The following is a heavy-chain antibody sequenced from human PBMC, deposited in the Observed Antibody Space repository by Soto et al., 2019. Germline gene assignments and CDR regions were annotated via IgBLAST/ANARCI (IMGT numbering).Heavy chain of an antibody. CDR1: GYTLTELS. J-gene: IGHJ3*02. V-gene: IGHV1-24*01. CDR3: ATDSRRITMIVVVPDASDI. D-gene: IGHD3-22*01. Sequence: ASVKVSCKVSGYTLTELSMHWVRQAPGKGLEWMGGFDPEDGETIYAQKFQGRVTMAEDTSTDTAYMELSSLRSEDTAVYYCATDSRRITMIVVVPDASDIRGQGTMVTV. CDR2: FDPEDGET.